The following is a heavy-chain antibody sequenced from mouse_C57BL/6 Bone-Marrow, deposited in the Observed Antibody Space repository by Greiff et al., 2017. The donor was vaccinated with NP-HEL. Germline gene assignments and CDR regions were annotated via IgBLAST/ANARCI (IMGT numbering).Heavy chain of an antibody. CDR3: ARHGELRLQYYFDY. Sequence: EVQLVESGGGLVKPGGSLKLSCAASGFTFSSYTMSWVRQTPEKRLEWVATISGGGGNTYYPDSVKGRFTISRDNAKNTLYLQMSSLRSEDTALYYCARHGELRLQYYFDYWGQGTTLTVSS. CDR2: ISGGGGNT. J-gene: IGHJ2*01. CDR1: GFTFSSYT. V-gene: IGHV5-9*01. D-gene: IGHD3-2*02.